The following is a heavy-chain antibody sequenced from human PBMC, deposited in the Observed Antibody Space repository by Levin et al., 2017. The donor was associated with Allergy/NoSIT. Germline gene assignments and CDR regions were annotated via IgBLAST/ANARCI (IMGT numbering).Heavy chain of an antibody. CDR3: ARIIGYSTTWYEGWIDY. Sequence: SGPTLVKPTQTLTLTCTFSGFSLSTSEMCVSWIRQPPGKALEWLALIDWDDDKYYSTSLKTRLTISKDTSKNQVVLTMTNMDPVDTATYYCARIIGYSTTWYEGWIDYWGQGTLVTVSS. D-gene: IGHD2-2*01. CDR1: GFSLSTSEMC. J-gene: IGHJ4*02. V-gene: IGHV2-70*01. CDR2: IDWDDDK.